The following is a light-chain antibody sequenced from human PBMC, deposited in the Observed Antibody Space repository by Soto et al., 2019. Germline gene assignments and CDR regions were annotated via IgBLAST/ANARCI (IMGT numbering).Light chain of an antibody. CDR2: DVS. Sequence: QSALTQPRSVSGSPGQSVTISCTGTSSDVGAYNYVSWYQQHPGKAPKLMIYDVSKRPSGVPDRFSGSKSGNTASLTISGLQAEDEADYYCCSYAGSSNWVLGGGTKLTVL. V-gene: IGLV2-11*01. CDR3: CSYAGSSNWV. J-gene: IGLJ3*02. CDR1: SSDVGAYNY.